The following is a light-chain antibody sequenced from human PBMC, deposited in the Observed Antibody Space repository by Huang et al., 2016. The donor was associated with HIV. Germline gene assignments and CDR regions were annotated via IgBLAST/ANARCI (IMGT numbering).Light chain of an antibody. V-gene: IGKV1-9*01. Sequence: IQLTQSPSSLSASVGARVIITCRASQGSSTSLAWYHQNPGKAPKLLIYAAFTLQGGVPTRFSGSGSGTDFTVTISSLQPEDFATYYCQQLHSFPQTFGLGTKLDIK. CDR2: AAF. CDR3: QQLHSFPQT. CDR1: QGSSTS. J-gene: IGKJ2*01.